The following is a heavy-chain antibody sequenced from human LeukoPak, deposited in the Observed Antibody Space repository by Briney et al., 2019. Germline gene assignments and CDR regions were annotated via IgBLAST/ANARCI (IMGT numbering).Heavy chain of an antibody. CDR1: GFTFSSYA. Sequence: PGGSLRLSCVASGFTFSSYAMSWVRQAPGKGLEWVSAIASGGGTYYADSVKGRFIISRDDSKNTLYLQVNNLRANDTAVYYCAKDPAQGTSGWEHWGQGTLVAVSS. CDR2: IASGGGT. D-gene: IGHD6-19*01. V-gene: IGHV3-23*01. J-gene: IGHJ4*02. CDR3: AKDPAQGTSGWEH.